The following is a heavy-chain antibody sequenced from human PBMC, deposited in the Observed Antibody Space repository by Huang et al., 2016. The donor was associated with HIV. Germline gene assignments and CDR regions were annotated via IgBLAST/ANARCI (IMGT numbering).Heavy chain of an antibody. CDR1: GLFCSDHY. CDR3: ARRMAGWDDVFDM. CDR2: IIFSGTTI. J-gene: IGHJ3*02. V-gene: IGHV3-11*01. D-gene: IGHD6-19*01. Sequence: QVQLVESGGGLVKPGGSLSLSCAASGLFCSDHYMNWIRQAAGKGLEWISYIIFSGTTIRYADSVKGRFTISRDNAKKSLFLEMNSLRVEDTAVYYCARRMAGWDDVFDMWGQGTMVTVSS.